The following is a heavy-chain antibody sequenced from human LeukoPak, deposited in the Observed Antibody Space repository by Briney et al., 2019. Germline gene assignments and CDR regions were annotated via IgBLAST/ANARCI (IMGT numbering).Heavy chain of an antibody. CDR3: ASVLSGYQLYNWFDP. D-gene: IGHD2-2*01. CDR2: IYYSGST. CDR1: GGSISSSSYY. J-gene: IGHJ5*02. V-gene: IGHV4-39*01. Sequence: SETLSLTCTVSGGSISSSSYYWGWIRQPPGKGLEWIGSIYYSGSTYYNPSLKSRVTISVDTSKNQFSLKLSSVTAAGTAVYYCASVLSGYQLYNWFDPWGQGTLVTVSS.